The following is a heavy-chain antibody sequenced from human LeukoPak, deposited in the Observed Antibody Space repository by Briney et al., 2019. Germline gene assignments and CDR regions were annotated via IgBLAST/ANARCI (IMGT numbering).Heavy chain of an antibody. V-gene: IGHV3-21*01. Sequence: PGGSMRLSCAASGFTFSSYSMNWVRQAPGKGLEWVSSTSSSSNYIYYADSVKGRFTISRDNAKNLLYLQMNSLRAEDTAVYYRASAYSGVGGYWGQGTLVTVSS. CDR3: ASAYSGVGGY. CDR1: GFTFSSYS. D-gene: IGHD2-21*01. J-gene: IGHJ4*02. CDR2: TSSSSNYI.